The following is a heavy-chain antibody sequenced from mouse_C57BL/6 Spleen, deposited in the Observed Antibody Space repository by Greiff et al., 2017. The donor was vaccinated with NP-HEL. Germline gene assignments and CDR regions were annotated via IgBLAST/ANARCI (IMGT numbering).Heavy chain of an antibody. CDR1: GYSITSGYY. CDR2: ISYDGSN. Sequence: EVKLVESGPGLVKPSQSLSLTCSVTGYSITSGYYWNWIRQFPGNKLEWMGYISYDGSNNYNPSLKNRISITRDTSKNQFFLKLNSVTTEDTATYYCAIDYYGSYFDYWGQGTTLTVSS. CDR3: AIDYYGSYFDY. V-gene: IGHV3-6*01. J-gene: IGHJ2*01. D-gene: IGHD1-1*01.